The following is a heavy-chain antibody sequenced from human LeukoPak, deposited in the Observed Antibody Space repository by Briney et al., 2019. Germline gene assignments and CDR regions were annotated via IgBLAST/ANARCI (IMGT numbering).Heavy chain of an antibody. CDR1: GFTFSSYG. CDR2: ISGSDGRT. J-gene: IGHJ5*02. D-gene: IGHD6-13*01. Sequence: GGSLRLSCAASGFTFSSYGMSWVRQAPGKGLEWVSTISGSDGRTYYADSVKGRFTISRDDSKNTLYLQMNSLRTEDTAIYYCAKRGLPAAGNNWFDPWGQGAQVTVSS. V-gene: IGHV3-23*01. CDR3: AKRGLPAAGNNWFDP.